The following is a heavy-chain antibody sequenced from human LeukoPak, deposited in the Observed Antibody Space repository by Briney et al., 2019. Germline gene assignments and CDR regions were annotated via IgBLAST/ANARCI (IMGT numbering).Heavy chain of an antibody. CDR1: GFTFSSYA. CDR2: ISYDGSNK. D-gene: IGHD3-10*01. J-gene: IGHJ4*02. CDR3: ARDYYGSGRDYFGY. V-gene: IGHV3-30-3*01. Sequence: GRSLRLSCAASGFTFSSYAMHWVRQAPGKGLEWVAVISYDGSNKYYADSVKGRFTISRDNSKNTLYLQMNSLRAEDTAVYYCARDYYGSGRDYFGYWGQGTLVTVSS.